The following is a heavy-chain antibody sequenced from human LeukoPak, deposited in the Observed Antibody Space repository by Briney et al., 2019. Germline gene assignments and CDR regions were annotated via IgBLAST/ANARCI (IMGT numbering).Heavy chain of an antibody. D-gene: IGHD5-12*01. CDR2: IWYDGSNK. CDR3: ARSDIVATIDAFDI. J-gene: IGHJ3*02. Sequence: PGGSLRLSCAASGFTFSSYGMHWGRQAPGPGPEGGAVIWYDGSNKYYADSVKGRFTISRNNSKNTLYLQMNSLRAEDTAVYHCARSDIVATIDAFDIWGQGTMVTVSS. V-gene: IGHV3-33*01. CDR1: GFTFSSYG.